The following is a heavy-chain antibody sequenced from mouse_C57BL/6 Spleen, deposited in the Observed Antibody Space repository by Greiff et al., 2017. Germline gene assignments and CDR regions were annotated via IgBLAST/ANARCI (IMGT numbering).Heavy chain of an antibody. CDR1: GYTFTSYW. CDR2: IYPSHSDT. Sequence: QVQLQQPGAELVRPGSSVKLSCKASGYTFTSYWMDWVKQRPGQGLEWIGNIYPSHSDTHYNQKFKDKATLTVDKSSSTAYMQLSSLTSEDSAVYYSARRNGNYDYAMDYWGQGTSVTVSS. D-gene: IGHD2-1*01. J-gene: IGHJ4*01. V-gene: IGHV1-61*01. CDR3: ARRNGNYDYAMDY.